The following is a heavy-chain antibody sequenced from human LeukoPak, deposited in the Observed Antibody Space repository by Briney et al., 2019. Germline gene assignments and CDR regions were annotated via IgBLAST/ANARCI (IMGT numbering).Heavy chain of an antibody. V-gene: IGHV4-59*08. J-gene: IGHJ4*02. CDR3: ARPLRSDYRYTFGS. D-gene: IGHD3-16*02. CDR1: DGSITTHY. CDR2: IYNGGST. Sequence: SETLSLTCTVPDGSITTHYWSWIRQPPGKGLEWIAYIYNGGSTKYNPSLKSRVTISVDMSNNQFSLRLSSVTAADTAVYYCARPLRSDYRYTFGSWGQGTLVTVSS.